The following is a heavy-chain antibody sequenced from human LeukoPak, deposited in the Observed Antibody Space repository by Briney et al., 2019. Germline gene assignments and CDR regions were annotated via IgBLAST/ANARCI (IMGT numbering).Heavy chain of an antibody. CDR3: ARDSAVSSFDY. CDR2: IKQDGSDK. CDR1: GLTFSSYW. V-gene: IGHV3-7*01. J-gene: IGHJ4*02. D-gene: IGHD2-8*01. Sequence: GGSLRLSCAASGLTFSSYWMSWVRQAPGKGLEWVANIKQDGSDKYYVDSVKGRFTISRDNAKNSLYLQMNSLRAEDTAVYYCARDSAVSSFDYWGQGTLVTVSS.